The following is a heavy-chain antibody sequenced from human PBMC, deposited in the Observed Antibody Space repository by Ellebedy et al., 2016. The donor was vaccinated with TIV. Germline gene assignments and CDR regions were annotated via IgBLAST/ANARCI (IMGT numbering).Heavy chain of an antibody. V-gene: IGHV1-69*10. CDR3: AGEPFSVYSSHFATWILDL. J-gene: IGHJ2*01. Sequence: AASVKVSCKPSGDMFSFTNHAFSWVRQSPGQGPAWVGGVIPILQNTKYAPAFQGSVTISADLSTTTVYLELHSLKSDDTAMYYCAGEPFSVYSSHFATWILDLWGRGSLITVSS. CDR1: GDMFSFTNHA. CDR2: VIPILQNT. D-gene: IGHD3-22*01.